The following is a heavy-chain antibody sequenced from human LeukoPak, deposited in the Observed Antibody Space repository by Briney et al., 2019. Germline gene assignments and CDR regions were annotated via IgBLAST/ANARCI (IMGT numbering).Heavy chain of an antibody. CDR2: IGNNGNAK. Sequence: GGSLRLSCTASGFTFSSYGMHWVRQAPGKGLEWVAVIGNNGNAKYYADFVRGRFTISRDNSENTLFLQMDSLRAEDTAMYHCAKEEAWGVSVFDYWGQGTLVTVSS. V-gene: IGHV3-30*18. CDR3: AKEEAWGVSVFDY. CDR1: GFTFSSYG. J-gene: IGHJ4*02. D-gene: IGHD3-10*01.